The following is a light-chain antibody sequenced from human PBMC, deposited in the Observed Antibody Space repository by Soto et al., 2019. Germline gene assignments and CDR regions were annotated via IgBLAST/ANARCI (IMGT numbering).Light chain of an antibody. J-gene: IGKJ2*01. V-gene: IGKV3-15*01. CDR2: GAS. CDR3: QQYNNWPPYT. CDR1: QSVSSN. Sequence: EIVMTQSPATLSVSPGERATLSCRASQSVSSNLAWYQQKPGQAPRLLIYGASTRATGIRARFSGSGSGTEFTLTISSLQSEDFAVYFCQQYNNWPPYTFGQGTKLEMK.